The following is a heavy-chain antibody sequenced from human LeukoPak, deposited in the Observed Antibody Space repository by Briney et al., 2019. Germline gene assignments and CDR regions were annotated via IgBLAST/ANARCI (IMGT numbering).Heavy chain of an antibody. V-gene: IGHV3-9*01. CDR1: GFTFYDYA. CDR2: ISWHSGSI. D-gene: IGHD3-22*01. J-gene: IGHJ4*02. Sequence: GGSLRLSCAASGFTFYDYAMHWVRQAPGKGLEWVSGISWHSGSIGYADSVKGRFTISRDNAKNSLYLQMNSLRAEDTALYYCAKEGDDSSGYPDYWGQGTLVTVSS. CDR3: AKEGDDSSGYPDY.